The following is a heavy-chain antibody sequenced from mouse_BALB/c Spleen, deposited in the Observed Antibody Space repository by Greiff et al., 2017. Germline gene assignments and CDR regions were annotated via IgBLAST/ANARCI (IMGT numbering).Heavy chain of an antibody. CDR1: GYTFTDYA. CDR2: ISTYYGNT. CDR3: ARAPNYGSGLDY. D-gene: IGHD1-1*01. Sequence: QVQLQQSGPELVRPGVSVQISCKGSGYTFTDYAMHWVKQSHAKSLEWIGVISTYYGNTNYNQKFKGKATMTVDKSSSTAYMELARLTSEDSAIYYCARAPNYGSGLDYWGQGTTLTVSS. J-gene: IGHJ2*01. V-gene: IGHV1-67*01.